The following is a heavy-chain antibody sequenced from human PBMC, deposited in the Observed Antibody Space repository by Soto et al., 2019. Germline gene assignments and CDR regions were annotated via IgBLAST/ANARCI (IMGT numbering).Heavy chain of an antibody. CDR3: ARGRGLYNSGRSQLDS. CDR2: FIPRFGTT. V-gene: IGHV1-69*01. J-gene: IGHJ4*02. CDR1: GDSFSKYT. Sequence: QVQLVQSGAEVKKPGSSVRVSCKTSGDSFSKYTVNWVRQAPRQGLEWMGGFIPRFGTTNFAPTLQGRVTITADQFLNKGYMEVSRLGCGDTGLYYCARGRGLYNSGRSQLDSWGQGTLVTVSS. D-gene: IGHD1-1*01.